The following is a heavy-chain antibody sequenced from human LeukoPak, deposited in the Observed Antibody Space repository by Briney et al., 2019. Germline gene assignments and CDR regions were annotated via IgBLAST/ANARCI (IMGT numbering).Heavy chain of an antibody. CDR2: IIPIFGTA. J-gene: IGHJ5*02. Sequence: SVKVSCKASGGTFSSYAISWVRQAPGQGLEWMGGIIPIFGTANYAQKFQGRVTITADESTSTAYMELSSLRSEDTAVYYCARDPQPAAISGGGWFDPWGQGTLVPSPQ. V-gene: IGHV1-69*13. D-gene: IGHD2-2*02. CDR3: ARDPQPAAISGGGWFDP. CDR1: GGTFSSYA.